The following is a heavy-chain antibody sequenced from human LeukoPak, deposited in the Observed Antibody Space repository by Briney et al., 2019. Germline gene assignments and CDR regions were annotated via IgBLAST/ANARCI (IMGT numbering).Heavy chain of an antibody. CDR2: INPNSGGT. D-gene: IGHD1-26*01. CDR1: GYTFTGYY. J-gene: IGHJ4*02. V-gene: IGHV1-2*02. CDR3: ARGLLVGATTGIDY. Sequence: ASVKVTCKASGYTFTGYYMHWVRQAPGQGLEWMGWINPNSGGTNYAQKFQGRVTMTRDTSISTAYMELSRLRSDDTAVYYCARGLLVGATTGIDYWGQGTLVTVSS.